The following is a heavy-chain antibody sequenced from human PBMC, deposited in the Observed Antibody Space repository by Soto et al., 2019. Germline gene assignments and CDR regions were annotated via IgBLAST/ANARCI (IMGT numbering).Heavy chain of an antibody. J-gene: IGHJ6*02. CDR2: MNPNSCNT. V-gene: IGHV1-8*01. CDR3: ARGGGYCSGGSCLYYYYGMDV. Sequence: ASVKVSCKASGYTFTSYDINWVRQATGQGLEWMGWMNPNSCNTGYAQKFQGRVTMTRNTSISTAYIELSSLRSEDTAVYYCARGGGYCSGGSCLYYYYGMDVWGQGTTVTVSS. CDR1: GYTFTSYD. D-gene: IGHD2-15*01.